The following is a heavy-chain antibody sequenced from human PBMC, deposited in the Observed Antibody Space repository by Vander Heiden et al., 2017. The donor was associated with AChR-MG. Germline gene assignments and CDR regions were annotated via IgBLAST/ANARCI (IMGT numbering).Heavy chain of an antibody. Sequence: QLQLQESGPGLVKPSETLSLTCPVSGGSISSSSYYWGWIRQPPGKGLEWIGSIYYSGSTYYNPSLKSRVTISVDTSKNQFSLKLSSVTAADTAVYYCARQALSSSWYRYYYYMDVWGKGTTVTVSS. CDR2: IYYSGST. CDR1: GGSISSSSYY. V-gene: IGHV4-39*01. CDR3: ARQALSSSWYRYYYYMDV. J-gene: IGHJ6*03. D-gene: IGHD6-13*01.